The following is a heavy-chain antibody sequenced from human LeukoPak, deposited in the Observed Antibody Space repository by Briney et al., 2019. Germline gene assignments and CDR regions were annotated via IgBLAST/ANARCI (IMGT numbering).Heavy chain of an antibody. D-gene: IGHD7-27*01. CDR3: VRRDTGGEYFDS. V-gene: IGHV4-59*08. CDR2: IYYTGKN. CDR1: GGSINSHY. Sequence: SETLSLTCAVSGGSINSHYWGWIRQPPGKGLQWIGDIYYTGKNNYNPSLKSRVTISLDTSKDHLSLNLTSVLAADTAIYYCVRRDTGGEYFDSWGEGILVT. J-gene: IGHJ4*02.